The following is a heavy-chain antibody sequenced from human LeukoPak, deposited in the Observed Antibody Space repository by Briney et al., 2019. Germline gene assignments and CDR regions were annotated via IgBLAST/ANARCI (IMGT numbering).Heavy chain of an antibody. Sequence: ASVKVSCKASGYTFTSYYMHWVRQAPGQGLEWMGIINPSGGSTSYAQKFQGRVTMTRDTSTSTVYMELSSLRSEDTAVYYYARPARKRWLQLGEDYWGQGTLVTVSS. CDR3: ARPARKRWLQLGEDY. D-gene: IGHD5-24*01. CDR1: GYTFTSYY. CDR2: INPSGGST. J-gene: IGHJ4*02. V-gene: IGHV1-46*01.